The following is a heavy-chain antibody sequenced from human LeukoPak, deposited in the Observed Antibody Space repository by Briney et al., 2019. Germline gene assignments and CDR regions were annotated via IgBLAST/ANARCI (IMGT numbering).Heavy chain of an antibody. CDR1: GYTFTSYG. V-gene: IGHV1-18*01. CDR3: ARDSPTYYYDSSGSSYYYYGMDV. Sequence: ASVKVSCKASGYTFTSYGISWVRQAPGQGLEWMGWISAYKGNTNYAQKLQGRVTMTTDTSTSTAYMELRSLRSDDTAVYYCARDSPTYYYDSSGSSYYYYGMDVWGQGTTVTVSS. J-gene: IGHJ6*02. CDR2: ISAYKGNT. D-gene: IGHD3-22*01.